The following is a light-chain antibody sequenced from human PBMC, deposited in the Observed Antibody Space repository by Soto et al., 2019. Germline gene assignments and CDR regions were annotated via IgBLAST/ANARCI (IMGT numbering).Light chain of an antibody. CDR1: QSVSSSY. Sequence: EIVLTQSPGTLSLSPGERATLSCRASQSVSSSYLAWYQQKPGQAPRLVIYHASRRATGIPDRFSGSGSGTDFTLTISRLEPEDFAVYYCQQYGSSRTFGQGTKVEIK. J-gene: IGKJ1*01. V-gene: IGKV3-20*01. CDR3: QQYGSSRT. CDR2: HAS.